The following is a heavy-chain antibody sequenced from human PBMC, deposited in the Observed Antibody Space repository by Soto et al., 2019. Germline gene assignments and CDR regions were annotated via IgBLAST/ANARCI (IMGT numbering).Heavy chain of an antibody. Sequence: SGESLKISCKGSGYSFTSYWISWVRQMPGKGLEWMGRIDPSDSYTNYSPSFQGHVTISADKSISTAYLQWSSLKASDTAMYYCARHGDTAMVPYYYYYGMDVWGQGTTVTVSS. V-gene: IGHV5-10-1*01. CDR2: IDPSDSYT. CDR3: ARHGDTAMVPYYYYYGMDV. D-gene: IGHD5-18*01. J-gene: IGHJ6*02. CDR1: GYSFTSYW.